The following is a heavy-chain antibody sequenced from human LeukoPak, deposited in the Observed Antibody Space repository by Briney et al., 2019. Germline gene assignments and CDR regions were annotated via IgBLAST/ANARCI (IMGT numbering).Heavy chain of an antibody. V-gene: IGHV1-69*01. CDR3: ARERGEYIVVVPAPSPPLLQFDP. CDR1: GGTFSNFA. Sequence: GASVKVSCKASGGTFSNFAINWVRQAPGQGLEWMGGIIPIFGTANYAQKFQGRVTITADESTSTAYMELSSLRSEDTAVYYCARERGEYIVVVPAPSPPLLQFDPWGQGTLVTVSS. CDR2: IIPIFGTA. D-gene: IGHD2-2*01. J-gene: IGHJ5*02.